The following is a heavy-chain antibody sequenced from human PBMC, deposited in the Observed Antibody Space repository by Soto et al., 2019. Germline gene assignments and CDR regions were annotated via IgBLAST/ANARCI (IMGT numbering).Heavy chain of an antibody. J-gene: IGHJ6*03. CDR2: ISAYNGNT. V-gene: IGHV1-18*01. CDR3: ARVGEIVVVPAATPYYYYMDV. D-gene: IGHD2-2*01. Sequence: GASVKVSCKASGYTFTSYGISWVRQAPGQGLKRMGWISAYNGNTNYAQKLQGRVTMTTDTSTSTAYMELRSLRSDDTAVYYCARVGEIVVVPAATPYYYYMDVWGKGTTVTVSS. CDR1: GYTFTSYG.